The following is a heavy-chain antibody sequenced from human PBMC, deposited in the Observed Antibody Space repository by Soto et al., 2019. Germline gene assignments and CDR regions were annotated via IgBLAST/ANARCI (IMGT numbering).Heavy chain of an antibody. D-gene: IGHD6-25*01. CDR1: GFTFSGYN. J-gene: IGHJ3*02. CDR2: IGSSTSYI. Sequence: EVQLVESGGGLVKPGGSLRLSCAASGFTFSGYNMDWVRQAPGKGLEWVSSIGSSTSYIFYADSVRGRFTTSRDNAKNALYLQMNSLGAEDTAVYYCARVPDPTAGDAFDIWGQGTMVSVSS. V-gene: IGHV3-21*01. CDR3: ARVPDPTAGDAFDI.